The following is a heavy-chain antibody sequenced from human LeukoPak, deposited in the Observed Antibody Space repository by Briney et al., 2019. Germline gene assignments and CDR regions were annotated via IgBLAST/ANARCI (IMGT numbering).Heavy chain of an antibody. CDR1: GFTFDDYA. J-gene: IGHJ4*02. CDR2: ISWNSGSI. V-gene: IGHV3-9*01. CDR3: ARGFSAVVATNNLEY. D-gene: IGHD2-15*01. Sequence: PGRSLRLSCAASGFTFDDYAMHWVRQGPGKGLEWVSGISWNSGSIGYADSVKGRFTISRDNAKNSLYLQMNSLKTEDTAVYYCARGFSAVVATNNLEYWGQGTLVTVSS.